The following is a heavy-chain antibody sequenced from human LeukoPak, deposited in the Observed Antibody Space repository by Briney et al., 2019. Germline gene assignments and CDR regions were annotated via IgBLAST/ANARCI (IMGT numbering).Heavy chain of an antibody. V-gene: IGHV4-38-2*02. D-gene: IGHD6-19*01. CDR2: IYRSGST. Sequence: SETLSLTCTVSGYSISNGYYWDWIRQPPGRGLEWIGNIYRSGSTSYNPSLKSRVTISVDTSKNQFSLKVNSVTAADTAVYYCARRHSSGWFYYWGQGTLVTVSS. CDR3: ARRHSSGWFYY. J-gene: IGHJ4*02. CDR1: GYSISNGYY.